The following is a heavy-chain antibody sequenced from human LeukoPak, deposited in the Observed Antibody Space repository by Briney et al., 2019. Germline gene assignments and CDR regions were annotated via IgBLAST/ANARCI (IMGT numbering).Heavy chain of an antibody. Sequence: GASVKVSCKASGGTFSSYAISWVRQAPGQGLEWMGRIIPIFGTANYAQKFQGRVTITTDESTSTAYMELSSLRSEDTAVYSCARGAAYCGGDCRKPFDYWGQGTLVTVSS. D-gene: IGHD2-21*02. CDR2: IIPIFGTA. CDR3: ARGAAYCGGDCRKPFDY. V-gene: IGHV1-69*05. CDR1: GGTFSSYA. J-gene: IGHJ4*02.